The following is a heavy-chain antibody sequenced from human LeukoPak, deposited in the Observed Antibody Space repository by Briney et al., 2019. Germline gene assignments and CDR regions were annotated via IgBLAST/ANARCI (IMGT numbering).Heavy chain of an antibody. V-gene: IGHV4-39*01. CDR1: GGSISNSSYY. CDR3: ARDRVAGTFDY. Sequence: SETLSLTCTVSGGSISNSSYYWGWIRQPPGKGLEWIGSMYYSGSTYYNPSLKSRATISVDTSKNQFSLKLSSVTAADTAVYYCARDRVAGTFDYWGQGTLVTVSS. CDR2: MYYSGST. D-gene: IGHD6-19*01. J-gene: IGHJ4*02.